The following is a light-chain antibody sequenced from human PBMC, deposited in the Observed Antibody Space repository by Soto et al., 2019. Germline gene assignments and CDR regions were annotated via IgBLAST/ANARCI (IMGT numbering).Light chain of an antibody. V-gene: IGKV1-5*01. J-gene: IGKJ1*01. Sequence: EIQMTQSPSTLSASVGDRVTITCRASQSISSWLAWYQQKPGKAPKLLIYDASSLESGAPSRFSGSGSGTEFTLTISSLQPDDFATYYCQQYNSYSKTFGQGTKVDIK. CDR1: QSISSW. CDR2: DAS. CDR3: QQYNSYSKT.